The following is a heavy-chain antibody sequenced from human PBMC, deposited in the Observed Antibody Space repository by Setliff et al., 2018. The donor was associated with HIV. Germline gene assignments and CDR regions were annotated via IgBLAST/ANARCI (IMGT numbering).Heavy chain of an antibody. V-gene: IGHV3-74*01. CDR3: ARGGVATAYMDV. CDR1: GFTFTGYW. D-gene: IGHD5-12*01. Sequence: GGSLRLSCAASGFTFTGYWMHWVRQAPGKGLLWVSRINTDGSSTTYADSVKGRFTISRDNAKNSLYLQMNSLRAEDTAVYYCARGGVATAYMDVWGKGTTVTVSS. CDR2: INTDGSST. J-gene: IGHJ6*03.